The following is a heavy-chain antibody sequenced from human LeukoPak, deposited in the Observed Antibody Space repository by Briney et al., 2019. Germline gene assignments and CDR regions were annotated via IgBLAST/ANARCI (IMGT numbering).Heavy chain of an antibody. CDR1: GFAFTSSA. V-gene: IGHV1-58*01. CDR3: AADKSIEEVATM. D-gene: IGHD5-24*01. CDR2: IVVGSGNT. Sequence: ASVKVSCKASGFAFTSSAVQWVRQARGQRLEWIGWIVVGSGNTNYAQKFQERVTVTRDMSTSTAYMELSSLRSEDMAVYYCAADKSIEEVATMWGQGTLVTVSS. J-gene: IGHJ4*02.